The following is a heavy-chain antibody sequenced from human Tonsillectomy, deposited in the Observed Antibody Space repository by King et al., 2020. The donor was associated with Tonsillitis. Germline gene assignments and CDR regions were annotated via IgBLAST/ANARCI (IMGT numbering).Heavy chain of an antibody. D-gene: IGHD3-10*01. CDR3: AKGGQWFVDFLSPFDP. V-gene: IGHV3-23*04. Sequence: VQLVESGGGLVQPGGSLRLSCAASGFTFSSSAMTWVRQAPGKGLEWVSVISGSGGSTYYADSVKGRFTISRDNSKNTLYLQMTSLGADATAFYYFAKGGQWFVDFLSPFDPWGQGTLVTVSS. CDR2: ISGSGGST. CDR1: GFTFSSSA. J-gene: IGHJ5*02.